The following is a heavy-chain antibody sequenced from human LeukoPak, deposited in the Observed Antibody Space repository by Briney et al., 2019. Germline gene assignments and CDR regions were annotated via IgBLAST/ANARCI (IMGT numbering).Heavy chain of an antibody. CDR3: ARDHGLRLRELSLGFDY. Sequence: ASVKVSCKASGYTFTSYGISWVRQAPGQGLEWMGWISAYNGNTNYAQKLQGRVTMTTDTSTSTAYMELRSLRSDDTAVYYCARDHGLRLRELSLGFDYWGQGTLVAVSS. J-gene: IGHJ4*02. D-gene: IGHD3-16*02. CDR1: GYTFTSYG. CDR2: ISAYNGNT. V-gene: IGHV1-18*01.